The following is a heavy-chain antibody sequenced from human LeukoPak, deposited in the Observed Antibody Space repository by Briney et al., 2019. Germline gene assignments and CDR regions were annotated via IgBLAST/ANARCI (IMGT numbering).Heavy chain of an antibody. V-gene: IGHV4-59*08. CDR1: GGSISSYY. J-gene: IGHJ3*02. CDR3: ARHGVDLAVEGDAFGI. CDR2: IYYSGST. Sequence: RSSETLSLTCTVSGGSISSYYWSWIRQPPGKGLEWIGYIYYSGSTNYNPSLKSRVTISVDTSKNQFSLKLSSVTAADTAVYYCARHGVDLAVEGDAFGIWGQGTMVTVSS. D-gene: IGHD6-19*01.